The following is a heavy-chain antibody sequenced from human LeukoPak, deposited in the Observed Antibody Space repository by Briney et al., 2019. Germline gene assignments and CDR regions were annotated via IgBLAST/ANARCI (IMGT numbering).Heavy chain of an antibody. CDR2: IYHSGST. Sequence: SQTLSLTCAVSGDSIGRGSYYWGWIRQPPGKGLEWIGSIYHSGSTYYNPSLKSRVTISVDTSKNQFSLKLSSVTAADTAVYYCARDGAPHMDSSGSSHYFDYWGQGTLVTVSS. D-gene: IGHD3-22*01. V-gene: IGHV4-39*07. CDR3: ARDGAPHMDSSGSSHYFDY. J-gene: IGHJ4*02. CDR1: GDSIGRGSYY.